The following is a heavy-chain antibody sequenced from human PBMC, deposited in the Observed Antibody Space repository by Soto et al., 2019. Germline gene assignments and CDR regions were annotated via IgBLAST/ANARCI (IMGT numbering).Heavy chain of an antibody. V-gene: IGHV3-23*01. CDR1: GFSFSSYG. CDR2: ISDSGGST. D-gene: IGHD3-9*01. CDR3: YDGFYWLAY. Sequence: EVQLLESGGGLVQPGGSLRLSCAASGFSFSSYGMSWVRQAPGKGLEWVSTISDSGGSTYYADSVKGRFAISRDNSKNTLYLHMYSLRAEATAVFYCYDGFYWLAYWGRGTLVTVSS. J-gene: IGHJ4*02.